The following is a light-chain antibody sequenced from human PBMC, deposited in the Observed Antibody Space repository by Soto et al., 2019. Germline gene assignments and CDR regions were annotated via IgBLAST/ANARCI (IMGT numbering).Light chain of an antibody. J-gene: IGKJ5*01. CDR3: QQSYSSSPIT. CDR1: ETISTF. CDR2: ASS. V-gene: IGKV1-39*01. Sequence: DIQWTQSPSSLSASVGDRVTMTCRASETISTFLNWYQHKPGKAPKLLISASSRLQSGVPSRFSGSGSGTDFTLTIDSLRPEDFASYYCQQSYSSSPITFGPGTRLEIK.